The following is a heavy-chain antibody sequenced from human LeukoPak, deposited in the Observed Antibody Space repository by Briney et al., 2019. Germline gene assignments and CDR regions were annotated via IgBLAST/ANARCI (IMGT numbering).Heavy chain of an antibody. J-gene: IGHJ4*02. CDR1: GFTVSSNY. CDR3: ARRAGAYSHPYDY. V-gene: IGHV3-53*01. CDR2: IYSGGST. Sequence: GGSLRLSCAASGFTVSSNYMSWVRQAPGKGLEWVSVIYSGGSTCYADSVKGRFIISRDNSKNTLYLQMNSLRAEDTAVYYCARRAGAYSHPYDYWGQGTLVTVSS. D-gene: IGHD4/OR15-4a*01.